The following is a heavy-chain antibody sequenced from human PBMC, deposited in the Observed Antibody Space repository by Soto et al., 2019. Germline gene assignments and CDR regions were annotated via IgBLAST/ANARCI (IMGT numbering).Heavy chain of an antibody. CDR2: VYTTGVT. J-gene: IGHJ4*02. Sequence: QVQLQESGPGVVKPSQTLSLTCTVSGDSISSGDYYWSWIRQPPGKGLEWIGYVYTTGVTYYNPSLKCRLTMSVDTSKTQFALRLGSVTAADTAVYYCARAYLRYFDWFDYWGQGTLATVSS. V-gene: IGHV4-30-4*01. CDR3: ARAYLRYFDWFDY. CDR1: GDSISSGDYY. D-gene: IGHD3-9*01.